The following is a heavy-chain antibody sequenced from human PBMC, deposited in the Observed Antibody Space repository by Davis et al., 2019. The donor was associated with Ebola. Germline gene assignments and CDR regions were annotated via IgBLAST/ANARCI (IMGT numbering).Heavy chain of an antibody. J-gene: IGHJ6*04. CDR2: IYHIVIT. CDR1: AGSTSTVASF. CDR3: ASTGRRSNYEFWSGYSPDYFYYDMDV. D-gene: IGHD3-3*01. V-gene: IGHV4-30-2*02. Sequence: SETLSPTCPLPAGSTSTVASFWSLILPPPGKGLDWAGYIYHIVITYYHPSLMSRVTISVDRSKNQFSLKLSSVTAADTAEYYCASTGRRSNYEFWSGYSPDYFYYDMDVWGKGTTVTVSS.